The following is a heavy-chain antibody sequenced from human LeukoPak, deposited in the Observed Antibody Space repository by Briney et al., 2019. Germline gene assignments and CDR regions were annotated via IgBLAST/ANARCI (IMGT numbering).Heavy chain of an antibody. D-gene: IGHD3-16*02. Sequence: GGSLRLSCTASGLTFGDYAMSWVRQAPGKGLEWVGFIRSKAYGGTTEYAASVKGRFTISRDDSKSIAYLQMNSLKTEDTAVYYCTRCHDYVWGSYRPFDYWGQGTLVTVSS. CDR2: IRSKAYGGTT. CDR3: TRCHDYVWGSYRPFDY. J-gene: IGHJ4*02. V-gene: IGHV3-49*04. CDR1: GLTFGDYA.